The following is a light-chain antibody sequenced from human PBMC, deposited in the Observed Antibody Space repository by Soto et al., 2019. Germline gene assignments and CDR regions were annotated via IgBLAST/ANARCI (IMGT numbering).Light chain of an antibody. V-gene: IGLV2-14*03. CDR1: KNYVGTHNF. J-gene: IGLJ1*01. CDR3: SSFTTTNTYV. CDR2: DVS. Sequence: QSALTQPASVSGSPGQSIALSCTGNKNYVGTHNFVSWYQQHPGKAPKLIIYDVSNRPSGVSDRFFGSKSGNTASLTISGLQAEDEADYYCSSFTTTNTYVFGTGTKVTVL.